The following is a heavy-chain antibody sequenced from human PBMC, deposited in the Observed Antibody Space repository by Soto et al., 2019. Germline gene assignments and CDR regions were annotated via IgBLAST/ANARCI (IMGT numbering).Heavy chain of an antibody. CDR2: IDPSDSYT. Sequence: RGESLKISCKGSGYSFTSHWISWVRQMPGKGLEWMGRIDPSDSYTNYSPSFQGHVTISADKSISTAYLQWSSLKASDTAMYYCASITVAIDAFDIWGQGTMVTVSS. V-gene: IGHV5-10-1*01. CDR1: GYSFTSHW. J-gene: IGHJ3*02. CDR3: ASITVAIDAFDI. D-gene: IGHD6-19*01.